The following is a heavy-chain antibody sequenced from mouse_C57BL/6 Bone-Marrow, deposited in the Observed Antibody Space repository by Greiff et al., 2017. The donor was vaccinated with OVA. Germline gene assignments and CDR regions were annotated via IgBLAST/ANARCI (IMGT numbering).Heavy chain of an antibody. J-gene: IGHJ2*01. CDR3: ARYYSNYGDY. CDR1: GYTFTSYW. D-gene: IGHD2-5*01. Sequence: VQLQQPGAELVMPGASVKLSCKASGYTFTSYWMHWVKQRPGPGLEWIGEIDPSDSYTNYNQKFKGKSTLTVDKSSSTAYMQLSSLTSEDSAVYYCARYYSNYGDYWGQGTTLTVSS. CDR2: IDPSDSYT. V-gene: IGHV1-69*01.